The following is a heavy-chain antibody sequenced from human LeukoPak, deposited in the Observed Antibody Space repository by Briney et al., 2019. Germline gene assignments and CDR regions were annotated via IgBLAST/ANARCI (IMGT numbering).Heavy chain of an antibody. Sequence: GGSLRLSCAASGFTFSSYGMHWVRQAPGKGLEWVAVISYDGRNKYYADSVKGRFTISRDNAKNSLYLQMNSLRAEDTAVYYCARDLRGGSFDAFDIWGQGTMVTVSS. V-gene: IGHV3-30*03. CDR3: ARDLRGGSFDAFDI. CDR1: GFTFSSYG. D-gene: IGHD1-26*01. J-gene: IGHJ3*02. CDR2: ISYDGRNK.